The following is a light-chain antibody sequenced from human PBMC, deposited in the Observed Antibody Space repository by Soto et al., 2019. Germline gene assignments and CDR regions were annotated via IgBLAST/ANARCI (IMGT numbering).Light chain of an antibody. J-gene: IGLJ3*02. CDR3: ISYTSDSPWV. V-gene: IGLV2-14*01. Sequence: QSALTQPASVSGSRGQSITISCTGTSSDVGAYDFVSWYQQHPGKVPKLVIYEVTHRPSGVSNRFSGSKSGNTASLTISGLQAEDEADYYCISYTSDSPWVFGGGTKLTVL. CDR1: SSDVGAYDF. CDR2: EVT.